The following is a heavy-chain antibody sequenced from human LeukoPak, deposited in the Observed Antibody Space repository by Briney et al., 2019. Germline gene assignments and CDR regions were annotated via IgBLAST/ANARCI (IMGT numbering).Heavy chain of an antibody. D-gene: IGHD2-15*01. V-gene: IGHV5-51*01. J-gene: IGHJ5*02. Sequence: GESLKISCKGSGYSFTSYWIGWVRQMPGKGLEWMGIIYPGDSDTRYSPSFQGQVTISADKSISTAYPQWSSLKASDTAMYYCARQLVVADNWFDPWGQGTLVTVSS. CDR1: GYSFTSYW. CDR2: IYPGDSDT. CDR3: ARQLVVADNWFDP.